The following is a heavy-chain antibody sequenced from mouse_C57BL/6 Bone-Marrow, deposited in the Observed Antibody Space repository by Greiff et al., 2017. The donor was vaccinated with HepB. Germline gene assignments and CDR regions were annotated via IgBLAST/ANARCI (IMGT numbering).Heavy chain of an antibody. V-gene: IGHV1-82*01. CDR1: GYAFSSSW. D-gene: IGHD1-1*01. CDR2: IYPGDGDT. Sequence: QVQLQQSGPELVKPGASVKISCKASGYAFSSSWMNWVKQRPGKGLEWIGRIYPGDGDTNYNGKFKGKATLTADKSSSTAYMQLSSLTSEDSAVYFCARAAYYGSSYGWYVDVWGTGTTVTVSS. J-gene: IGHJ1*03. CDR3: ARAAYYGSSYGWYVDV.